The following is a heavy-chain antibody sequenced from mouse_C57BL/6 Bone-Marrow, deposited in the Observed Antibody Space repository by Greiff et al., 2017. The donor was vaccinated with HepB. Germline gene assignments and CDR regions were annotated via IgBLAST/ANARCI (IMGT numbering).Heavy chain of an antibody. D-gene: IGHD1-1*01. V-gene: IGHV1-82*01. Sequence: QVQLQQSGPELVKPGASVKISCKASGYAFSSSWLNWVKQRPGKGLEWIGRIYPGDGDTNYNGKFKGKATLTADKSSSTAYMQLSSLTSEDSAVYFCARRDYGSSYESYFDYWGQGTTLTVSS. CDR3: ARRDYGSSYESYFDY. CDR2: IYPGDGDT. CDR1: GYAFSSSW. J-gene: IGHJ2*01.